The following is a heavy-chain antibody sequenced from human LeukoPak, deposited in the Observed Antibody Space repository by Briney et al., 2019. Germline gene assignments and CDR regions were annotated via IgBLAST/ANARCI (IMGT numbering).Heavy chain of an antibody. CDR3: AKAREGPEDY. J-gene: IGHJ4*02. CDR1: GFTFSSYG. CDR2: ISYDGSNK. V-gene: IGHV3-30*18. Sequence: GGSLRLSCAASGFTFSSYGMHWVRQAPGKGLEWVAVISYDGSNKYYADSVKGRFTISRDNSKNTLYLQMNSLRTEDTAVYYCAKAREGPEDYWGQGTLVTVSS. D-gene: IGHD1-14*01.